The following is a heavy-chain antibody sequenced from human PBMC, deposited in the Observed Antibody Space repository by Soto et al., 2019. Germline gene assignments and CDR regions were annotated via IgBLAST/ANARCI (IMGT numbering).Heavy chain of an antibody. CDR2: VYHSGKT. V-gene: IGHV4-38-2*02. J-gene: IGHJ5*02. CDR1: GYSITSGYY. D-gene: IGHD3-22*01. Sequence: SETLSLTCHVSGYSITSGYYWAWVRQSPGKGLEWIGSVYHSGKTYYKPSLRSRVTISVDTAKNQFSLRLTSVTAADTAVYHCATDKRVTMIGGWFDPWGQGILVTVSS. CDR3: ATDKRVTMIGGWFDP.